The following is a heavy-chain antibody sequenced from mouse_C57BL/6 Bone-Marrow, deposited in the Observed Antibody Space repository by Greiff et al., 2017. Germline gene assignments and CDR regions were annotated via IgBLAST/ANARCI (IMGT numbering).Heavy chain of an antibody. CDR1: GYTFTSYW. D-gene: IGHD2-14*01. J-gene: IGHJ4*01. CDR3: ANREPMDY. Sequence: QVQLQQPGAELVKPGASVKLSCKASGYTFTSYWMQWVKQRPGQGLEWIGEIDPSDSYTNYNQKFKGKATLTVDTSSSTAYMQLSSLTSEDSAVYYCANREPMDYWGQGTSVTVSA. V-gene: IGHV1-50*01. CDR2: IDPSDSYT.